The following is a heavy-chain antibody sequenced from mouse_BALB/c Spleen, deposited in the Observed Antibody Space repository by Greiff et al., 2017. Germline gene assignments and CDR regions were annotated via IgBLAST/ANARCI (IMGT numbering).Heavy chain of an antibody. CDR2: ISSGGSYT. CDR3: ARRGYGNPFDY. CDR1: GFTFSSYG. V-gene: IGHV5-6*03. J-gene: IGHJ2*01. D-gene: IGHD2-10*02. Sequence: DVKLVESGGGLVKPGGSLKLSCAASGFTFSSYGMSWVRQTPDKRLEWVATISSGGSYTYYPDSVKGRFTISRDNAKNTLYLQMSSLKSEDTAMYYCARRGYGNPFDYWGQGTTLTVSS.